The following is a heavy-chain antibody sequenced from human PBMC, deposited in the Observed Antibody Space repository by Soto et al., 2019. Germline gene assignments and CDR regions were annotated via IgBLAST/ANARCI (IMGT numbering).Heavy chain of an antibody. Sequence: ASVKVSCKASGYTFTGYYMHWVRQAPVQGLEWMGWINPNSGGTNYAQNFQGWVTMTRDTSISTAYMELSRLRSDDTAVYYCAKDVAAYCSGVSCPKGPESGQPYVMDVGVQGTMVTVSS. D-gene: IGHD2-15*01. CDR2: INPNSGGT. J-gene: IGHJ6*02. V-gene: IGHV1-2*04. CDR1: GYTFTGYY. CDR3: AKDVAAYCSGVSCPKGPESGQPYVMDV.